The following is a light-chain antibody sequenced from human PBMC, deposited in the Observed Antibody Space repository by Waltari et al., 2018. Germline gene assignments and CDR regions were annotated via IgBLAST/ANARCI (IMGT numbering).Light chain of an antibody. Sequence: EIVLTQSPGPLSLSPGERATLSCRASQLVSSSLAWYQQKPGQAPRLLIYGASTRATGIPDRFSGSGSGTDFTLTISRLEPEDFADYHCQQYGSSPLTFGGGTKVEIK. CDR1: QLVSSS. J-gene: IGKJ4*01. V-gene: IGKV3-20*01. CDR2: GAS. CDR3: QQYGSSPLT.